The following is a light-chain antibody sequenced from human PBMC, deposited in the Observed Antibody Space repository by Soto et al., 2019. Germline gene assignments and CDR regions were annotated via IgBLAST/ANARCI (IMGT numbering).Light chain of an antibody. CDR3: QSYDSSLSGVV. V-gene: IGLV1-40*01. CDR1: SSNSGAGYD. Sequence: QAVLTQPPSVSGAPGQRVTISCTGSSSNSGAGYDVHWYQQLPGTAPKLLIYGNSNRPSGVPDRFSGSKSGTSASLAITGLQAEDEADYYCQSYDSSLSGVVFDGGTKLTVL. J-gene: IGLJ2*01. CDR2: GNS.